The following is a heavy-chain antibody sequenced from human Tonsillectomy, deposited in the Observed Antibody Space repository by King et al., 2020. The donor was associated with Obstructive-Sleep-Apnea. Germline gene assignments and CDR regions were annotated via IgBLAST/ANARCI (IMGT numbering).Heavy chain of an antibody. CDR2: ISSYNGNT. CDR3: ARSTYSIKGYSYSGMGV. V-gene: IGHV1-18*01. CDR1: GYTFTSYG. Sequence: QLVQSGAEVKKPGASVKVSCKASGYTFTSYGISWVRQAPGHGLEWRGWISSYNGNTNYAQKLQGRVTMTTDTSTSTAYMELRSLRSDDTAVYYFARSTYSIKGYSYSGMGVCGQGTTVTVSS. J-gene: IGHJ6*02. D-gene: IGHD5-24*01.